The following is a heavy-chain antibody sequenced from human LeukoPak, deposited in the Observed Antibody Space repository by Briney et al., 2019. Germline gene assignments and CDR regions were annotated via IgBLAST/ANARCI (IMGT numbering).Heavy chain of an antibody. CDR1: GGSFSSYY. CDR2: IFYSGST. D-gene: IGHD3-3*01. CDR3: ARHGVVIKYFDY. V-gene: IGHV4-59*08. J-gene: IGHJ4*02. Sequence: SETLSLTCTVSGGSFSSYYWSWIRQPPGKGLEWIGYIFYSGSTDYNPSLTSRVTISVDTSNNQFSLKLSSVTAADTAVYYCARHGVVIKYFDYWGQGTLVTVSS.